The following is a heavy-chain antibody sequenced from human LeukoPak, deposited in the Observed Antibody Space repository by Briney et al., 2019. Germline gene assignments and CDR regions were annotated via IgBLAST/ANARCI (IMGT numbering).Heavy chain of an antibody. J-gene: IGHJ4*02. Sequence: GSLSLSFAASGLTFSSYWMSWVRPAPGKGLAWVANIKQDGSEKYYADSVKGRFTITRDNAKNSLYLQMNSLRAEDTAVYYCTRVGYCSSTTCYTGDGFDYWGQGTLVTVSS. V-gene: IGHV3-7*01. CDR3: TRVGYCSSTTCYTGDGFDY. CDR1: GLTFSSYW. D-gene: IGHD2-2*02. CDR2: IKQDGSEK.